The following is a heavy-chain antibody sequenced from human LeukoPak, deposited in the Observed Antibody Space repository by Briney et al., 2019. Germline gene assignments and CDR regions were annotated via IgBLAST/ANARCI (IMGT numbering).Heavy chain of an antibody. CDR1: GYTFTGYY. D-gene: IGHD6-19*01. J-gene: IGHJ5*02. CDR3: ARVGIEVAGPLVVPYNWFDP. V-gene: IGHV1-2*02. Sequence: ASVKVSCKASGYTFTGYYMHWVRQAPGQGLEWMGCINPNSGGTNYAQKFQGRVTMTRDTSITTAYMELSRLTSGDTAVYYCARVGIEVAGPLVVPYNWFDPWGQGTLVTVSS. CDR2: INPNSGGT.